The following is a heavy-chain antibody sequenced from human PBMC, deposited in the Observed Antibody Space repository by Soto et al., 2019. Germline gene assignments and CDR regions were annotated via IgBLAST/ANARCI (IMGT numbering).Heavy chain of an antibody. V-gene: IGHV3-21*01. CDR1: GFTFSSYS. Sequence: GGSLRLSGAASGFTFSSYSMNWVRQAPGKGLEWVSSISSSSSYIYYADSVKGRFTISRDNAKNSLYLQMNSLRAEDTAVYYCARDHRRWLQLRAANWFDPWGQGTLVTVSS. CDR2: ISSSSSYI. D-gene: IGHD5-12*01. J-gene: IGHJ5*02. CDR3: ARDHRRWLQLRAANWFDP.